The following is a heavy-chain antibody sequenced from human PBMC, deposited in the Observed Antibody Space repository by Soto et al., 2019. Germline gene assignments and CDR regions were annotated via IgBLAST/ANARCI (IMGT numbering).Heavy chain of an antibody. Sequence: QVQLQESGPGLVKPSQTLSLTCTVSGGSISSGGYYWSWIRQHPGKGLEWIGYIYYSGSTYYNPSLKIRVTISVDTSKNQFSLKLSSVTAADTAVYYCARWDDSSGYSPGGYWGQGTLVTVSS. CDR3: ARWDDSSGYSPGGY. D-gene: IGHD3-22*01. J-gene: IGHJ4*02. V-gene: IGHV4-31*03. CDR1: GGSISSGGYY. CDR2: IYYSGST.